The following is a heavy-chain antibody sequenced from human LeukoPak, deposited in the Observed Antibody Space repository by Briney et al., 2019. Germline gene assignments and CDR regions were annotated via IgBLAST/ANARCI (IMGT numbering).Heavy chain of an antibody. D-gene: IGHD3-10*01. Sequence: SETLSLTCTVSGGSISSDDHYWNWIRQPPGKGLEWIGYIYYSGSTSYSPSLKSRVSMSLDTSKNQFSLKLSSVIAADTAVYYCARVLSASGSLFYFDYWGQGTLVTVSS. CDR3: ARVLSASGSLFYFDY. V-gene: IGHV4-30-4*01. J-gene: IGHJ4*02. CDR2: IYYSGST. CDR1: GGSISSDDHY.